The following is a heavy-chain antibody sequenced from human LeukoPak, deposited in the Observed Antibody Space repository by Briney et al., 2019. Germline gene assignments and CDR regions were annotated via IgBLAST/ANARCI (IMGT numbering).Heavy chain of an antibody. J-gene: IGHJ3*02. CDR1: GFTFSSYG. D-gene: IGHD3-16*01. CDR2: ISYDGSNK. V-gene: IGHV3-33*03. CDR3: AKSLGGDDAFDI. Sequence: GGSLRLSCAASGFTFSSYGMHWVRQAPGKGLEWVAVISYDGSNKYYADSVKGRFTVSRDNAKSSLFLQMNSLRAEDTAVYYCAKSLGGDDAFDIWGQGTMVTVSS.